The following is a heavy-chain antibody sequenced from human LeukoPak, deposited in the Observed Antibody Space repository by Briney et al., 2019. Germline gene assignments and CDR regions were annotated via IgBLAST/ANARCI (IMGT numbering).Heavy chain of an antibody. CDR1: GGSISTGGYY. D-gene: IGHD5-18*01. V-gene: IGHV4-31*03. CDR2: IYNSGTT. Sequence: PSQTLSLTCTVSGGSISTGGYYWTWIRQHPGKGLEWIGYIYNSGTTYYNPSLESRVTISGDTSKNQFSLKLSSVTAADTAVYYCARTAGWSYGFDYWGQGNLVTVSS. CDR3: ARTAGWSYGFDY. J-gene: IGHJ4*02.